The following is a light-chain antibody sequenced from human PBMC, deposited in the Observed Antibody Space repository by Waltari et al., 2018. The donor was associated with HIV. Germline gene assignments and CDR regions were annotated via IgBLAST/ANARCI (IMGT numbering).Light chain of an antibody. Sequence: EIVLTQSPGTLSLSPGETATLSCRASHSISSSYLAWYQQKPGQAPRLLIYGASSRATGIPDRFSGSGSGTDFTLTISRLEPEDFAVYYCQQYGSSAFTFGPGTKVEIK. V-gene: IGKV3-20*01. CDR2: GAS. CDR3: QQYGSSAFT. J-gene: IGKJ3*01. CDR1: HSISSSY.